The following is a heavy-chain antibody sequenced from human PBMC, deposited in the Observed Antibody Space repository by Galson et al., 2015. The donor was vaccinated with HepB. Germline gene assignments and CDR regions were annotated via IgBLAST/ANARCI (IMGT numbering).Heavy chain of an antibody. J-gene: IGHJ4*02. Sequence: SVKVSCKASGYTFSNYGLGWVRQAPGQGLEWMGWSSGDTGNANFEQKIHDRVIMTTDTSTNTVYMELRSLRVDDTAAYYCAKSRATTLVTGFDYWGQGTLVTVSS. CDR3: AKSRATTLVTGFDY. CDR2: SSGDTGNA. D-gene: IGHD1-1*01. CDR1: GYTFSNYG. V-gene: IGHV1-18*04.